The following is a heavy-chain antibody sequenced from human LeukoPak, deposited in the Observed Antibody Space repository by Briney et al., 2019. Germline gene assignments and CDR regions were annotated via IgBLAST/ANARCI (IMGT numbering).Heavy chain of an antibody. Sequence: GGSLRLSCAASGFGFSSHWMHWVRHAPGEGGVWVSRINAGGSGTSYADSVEGRFTISRDNAKDTLYLQMNSLRVEDTAVYYCGTSLGPLTEYWGQGTLVTVSS. CDR1: GFGFSSHW. J-gene: IGHJ4*02. CDR2: INAGGSGT. CDR3: GTSLGPLTEY. D-gene: IGHD7-27*01. V-gene: IGHV3-74*01.